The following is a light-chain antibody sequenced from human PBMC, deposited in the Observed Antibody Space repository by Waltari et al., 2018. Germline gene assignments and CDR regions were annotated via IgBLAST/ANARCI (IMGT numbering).Light chain of an antibody. V-gene: IGLV2-8*01. CDR3: TSDGGSSNFYV. Sequence: QSALTQPPSASGSPGQSVTISCTGTSSDVGAYNSVSWYRQHPAKAPKLMIYEVTKRPSGVPERFSGPKSGNTASLTVSGLQTEDEADYYCTSDGGSSNFYVFGTGTKVTVL. CDR2: EVT. CDR1: SSDVGAYNS. J-gene: IGLJ1*01.